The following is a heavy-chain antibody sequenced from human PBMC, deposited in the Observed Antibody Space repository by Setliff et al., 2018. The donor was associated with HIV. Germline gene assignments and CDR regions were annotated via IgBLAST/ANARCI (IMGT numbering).Heavy chain of an antibody. J-gene: IGHJ4*02. CDR2: ISSSGSTI. Sequence: ETLSLTCAVSGGSISSRNWWSWVRQAPGKGLEWVSHISSSGSTIYYADSVKGRFTISRDFSDNTLYLQMNSLRAEDTAVYYCARDPLVGAPDYFDYWGQGTLVTVSS. CDR3: ARDPLVGAPDYFDY. D-gene: IGHD1-26*01. CDR1: GGSISSRN. V-gene: IGHV3-48*01.